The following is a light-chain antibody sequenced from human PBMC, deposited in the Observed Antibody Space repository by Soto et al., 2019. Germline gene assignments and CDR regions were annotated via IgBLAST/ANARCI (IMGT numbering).Light chain of an antibody. J-gene: IGKJ5*01. V-gene: IGKV3-15*01. Sequence: EIVMTQSPATLSVSPGERVTLTCRASQSVSSNLAWYQQKPGQAPRLLIYGASNRATGIPARFSGSGCGTEYTLPISSRQSEDFVVYYCQQYNNWPPITFGQGTRLEIK. CDR3: QQYNNWPPIT. CDR2: GAS. CDR1: QSVSSN.